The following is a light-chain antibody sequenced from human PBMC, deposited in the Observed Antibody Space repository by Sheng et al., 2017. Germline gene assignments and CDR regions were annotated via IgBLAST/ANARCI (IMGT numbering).Light chain of an antibody. Sequence: SYELTQPPSVSVSPGQTATITCSGDRLGDKYVCWYQQKTGQSPLLVMYQDSKRPSGAPERLSGSNSGNTATLTISGTQAMDEADYYCQAWDRNTVVFGGGTKTDRP. CDR1: RLGDKY. CDR3: QAWDRNTVV. CDR2: QDS. J-gene: IGLJ2*01. V-gene: IGLV3-1*01.